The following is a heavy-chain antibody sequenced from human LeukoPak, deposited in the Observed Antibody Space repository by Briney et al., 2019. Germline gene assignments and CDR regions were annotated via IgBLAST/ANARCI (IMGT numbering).Heavy chain of an antibody. CDR2: ISSSGSTI. V-gene: IGHV3-11*01. CDR1: GFTFSDYY. Sequence: GSLRLSCAASGFTFSDYYMSWIRQAPGKGLEWVSYISSSGSTIYYADSVKGRFTISRDNAKNSLYLQMNSLRAEDTAVYYCANAPSYLAFDIWGQGTMVTVSS. D-gene: IGHD5-18*01. J-gene: IGHJ3*02. CDR3: ANAPSYLAFDI.